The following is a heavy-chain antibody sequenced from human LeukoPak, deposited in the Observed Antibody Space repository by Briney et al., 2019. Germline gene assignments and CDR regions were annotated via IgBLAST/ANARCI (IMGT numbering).Heavy chain of an antibody. Sequence: PGGSLRLSCAASGFTFSSYAMSWVRQAPGKGLEWVSAISGSGGSTSYADSVKGRFTISRDNSKNTLYLQMNSLRAEDTAVYYCAKDGCTYCSSTSWNWFDPWGQGTLVTVSS. J-gene: IGHJ5*02. CDR2: ISGSGGST. V-gene: IGHV3-23*01. D-gene: IGHD2-2*01. CDR3: AKDGCTYCSSTSWNWFDP. CDR1: GFTFSSYA.